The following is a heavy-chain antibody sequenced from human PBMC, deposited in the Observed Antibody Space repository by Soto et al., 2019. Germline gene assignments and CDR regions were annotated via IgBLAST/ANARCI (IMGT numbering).Heavy chain of an antibody. D-gene: IGHD3-22*01. J-gene: IGHJ5*02. CDR3: ARGSHYYDSSGYLYWFDP. CDR2: INWNGGST. Sequence: GGSLRLSCAASGFTFDDYGMSWVRQAPGKGLEWVSGINWNGGSTGYADSVKGRFTISRDNAKNSLYLQMNSLRAEDTALYYCARGSHYYDSSGYLYWFDPWGQGTLVTVSS. V-gene: IGHV3-20*04. CDR1: GFTFDDYG.